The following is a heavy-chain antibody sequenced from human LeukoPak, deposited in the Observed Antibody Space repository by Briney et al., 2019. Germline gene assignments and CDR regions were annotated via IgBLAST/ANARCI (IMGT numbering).Heavy chain of an antibody. D-gene: IGHD3-22*01. J-gene: IGHJ4*02. Sequence: PGGSLRLSCAASGFTFSSYGMHWVRQAPGKGLEWVAVIWYDGTNKYYADSVKGRFTISRDNSKNTLFPQMNSLRAEDTAVYYCARAAYDSSGYLTLWGQGTLVTVSS. V-gene: IGHV3-33*01. CDR3: ARAAYDSSGYLTL. CDR2: IWYDGTNK. CDR1: GFTFSSYG.